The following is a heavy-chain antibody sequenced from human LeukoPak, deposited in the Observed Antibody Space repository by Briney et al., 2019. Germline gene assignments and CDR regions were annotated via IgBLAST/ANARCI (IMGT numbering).Heavy chain of an antibody. Sequence: GGSLRLSCAASGFSFSNYAMHWVRQAPGKGLEWVAYMRSDGSTKYYADSVKGRFTISRDNSKSTLYVQMNSLRAEDTAVYYCAKGYDSSGFYLDYWGQGTLVTVSS. CDR1: GFSFSNYA. CDR2: MRSDGSTK. CDR3: AKGYDSSGFYLDY. J-gene: IGHJ4*02. D-gene: IGHD3-22*01. V-gene: IGHV3-30*02.